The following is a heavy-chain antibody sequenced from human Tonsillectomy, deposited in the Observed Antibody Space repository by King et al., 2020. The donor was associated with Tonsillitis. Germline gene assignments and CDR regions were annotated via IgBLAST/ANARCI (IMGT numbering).Heavy chain of an antibody. CDR3: ARRYCSDGRCYGTSLDY. CDR1: GYTFTRYF. D-gene: IGHD2-15*01. J-gene: IGHJ4*02. Sequence: QVQLVESGAEVKKPGASVKVSCKASGYTFTRYFMHWVRQAPGQGLEWLGIINPSGGSTGYAQKFQGRVTMTRDTSTSTVYMELSGLRSEDTAVYYCARRYCSDGRCYGTSLDYWGQGTLVTVSS. CDR2: INPSGGST. V-gene: IGHV1-46*01.